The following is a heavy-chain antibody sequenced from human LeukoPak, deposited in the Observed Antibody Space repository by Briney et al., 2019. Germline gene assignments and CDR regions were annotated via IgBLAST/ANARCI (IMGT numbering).Heavy chain of an antibody. J-gene: IGHJ3*02. CDR2: IYYTGNN. D-gene: IGHD2-2*01. CDR3: ARKPRSSTSWPNGFDI. Sequence: PSETLSLTCAVSGNSISSRNWWGWIRQPPGKGLEWIGYIYYTGNNYYNPSLKSRAAISVDTSRNLFSLKLSSVTAMDTAVYYCARKPRSSTSWPNGFDIWGQGTMVTVSS. CDR1: GNSISSRNW. V-gene: IGHV4-28*01.